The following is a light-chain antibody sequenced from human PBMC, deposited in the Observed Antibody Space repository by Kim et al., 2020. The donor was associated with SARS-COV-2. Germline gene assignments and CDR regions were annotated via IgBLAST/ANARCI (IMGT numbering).Light chain of an antibody. CDR1: SSNIGSNT. J-gene: IGLJ3*02. V-gene: IGLV1-44*01. CDR3: ATWDDSLNGWV. CDR2: TNN. Sequence: GQRVTISCSGGSSNIGSNTVSWYQQLPATAPKLLVYTNNQRPSGVPDRFSGSKSGTSASLAISGLQSADEADYYCATWDDSLNGWVFGGGTKVTVL.